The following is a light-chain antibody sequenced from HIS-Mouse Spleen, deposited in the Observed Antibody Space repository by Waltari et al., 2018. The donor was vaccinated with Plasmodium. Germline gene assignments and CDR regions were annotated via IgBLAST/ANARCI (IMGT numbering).Light chain of an antibody. CDR3: AAWDDSLSGPV. J-gene: IGLJ3*02. Sequence: QSVLTQPPSASGTPGQRVTISCSGSSSNIGSNYVYWYQQPPGTAPKLLIYRKNQRPSGVPDRCSGSKSGTSASLAISGLRSEDEADYYCAAWDDSLSGPVFGGGTKLTVL. CDR2: RKN. V-gene: IGLV1-47*01. CDR1: SSNIGSNY.